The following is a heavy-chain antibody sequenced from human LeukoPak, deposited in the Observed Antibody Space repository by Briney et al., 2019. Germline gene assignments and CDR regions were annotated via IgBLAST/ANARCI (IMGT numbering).Heavy chain of an antibody. CDR3: AKKAYRRAYPELDA. CDR2: ISGSGGST. J-gene: IGHJ6*04. D-gene: IGHD1-26*01. Sequence: GGSLRLSCAASGSTFSSYDISCVRQAPGKGLEWVSTISGSGGSTYYADSVKGRFTTSRDNSKNTLYLQMNSLRAEDTAVYYCAKKAYRRAYPELDACGKGTPVTVSS. CDR1: GSTFSSYD. V-gene: IGHV3-23*01.